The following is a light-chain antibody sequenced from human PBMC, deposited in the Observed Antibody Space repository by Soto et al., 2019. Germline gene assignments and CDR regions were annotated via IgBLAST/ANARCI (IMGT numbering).Light chain of an antibody. Sequence: DIHMTQSQSSRSASVGDRVTITCQASQNINNYLNWYQQKPGRAPKLLIYDASNLEAGVPSRFRGSGSGTDFTFTISRLQPEDIATYYCQQYENLPTFGQGTRLEIK. CDR2: DAS. CDR3: QQYENLPT. CDR1: QNINNY. V-gene: IGKV1-33*01. J-gene: IGKJ5*01.